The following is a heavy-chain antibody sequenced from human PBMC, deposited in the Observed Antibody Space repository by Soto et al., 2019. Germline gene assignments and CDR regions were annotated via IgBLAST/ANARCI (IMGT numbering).Heavy chain of an antibody. D-gene: IGHD1-7*01. CDR2: IYYSGST. CDR1: GGSISSGDYY. J-gene: IGHJ3*02. CDR3: ARDRTGTRGGAFDI. Sequence: SATLSLTCTPSGGSISSGDYYWSWIRQPPGKGLEWIGYIYYSGSTYYNPSLKSRVTISVDTSKNQFSLKLSSVTAADTAVYYCARDRTGTRGGAFDIWGQGTMVTVSS. V-gene: IGHV4-30-4*01.